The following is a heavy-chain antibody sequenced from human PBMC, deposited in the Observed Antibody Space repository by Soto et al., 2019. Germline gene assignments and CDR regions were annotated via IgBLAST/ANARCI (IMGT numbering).Heavy chain of an antibody. CDR3: ARRTSDWYFDL. CDR2: ISNSGSS. D-gene: IGHD1-7*01. Sequence: SETLSLTCTVSGASISSYYWSWIRQPPGKGLEWIGYISNSGSSNYNPSLKSRIIMSVDTSKNQFSLKLSSVTAADTAVYYCARRTSDWYFDLWGRGTLLTVSS. CDR1: GASISSYY. J-gene: IGHJ2*01. V-gene: IGHV4-59*01.